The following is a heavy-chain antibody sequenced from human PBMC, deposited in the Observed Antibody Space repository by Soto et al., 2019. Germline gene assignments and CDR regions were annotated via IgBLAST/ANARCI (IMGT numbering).Heavy chain of an antibody. CDR2: INPSGGSA. V-gene: IGHV1-46*01. Sequence: GASVKVSCKASGYSFISHYIHWVRQAPGQRLEWMGFINPSGGSATLAQKFQGRVTMTRDTSTSTVYMELTILRSEDAAVYYCARDYLSSKLSLSYFDFWGQGTLVTAPQ. CDR3: ARDYLSSKLSLSYFDF. D-gene: IGHD2-2*01. J-gene: IGHJ4*02. CDR1: GYSFISHY.